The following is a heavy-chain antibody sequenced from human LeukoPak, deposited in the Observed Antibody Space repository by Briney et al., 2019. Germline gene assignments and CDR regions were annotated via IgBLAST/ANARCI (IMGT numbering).Heavy chain of an antibody. D-gene: IGHD6-13*01. CDR2: ISAYNGNT. CDR3: ARDQGIAAPTNWFDP. J-gene: IGHJ5*02. V-gene: IGHV1-18*01. Sequence: GASVKVSCKASGYTFTSYGISWVRQAPGQGLEWMGWISAYNGNTNYAQKLQGRVTTTTDTSTSTAYMELRSLRSDDTAVYYCARDQGIAAPTNWFDPWGQGTLVTVSS. CDR1: GYTFTSYG.